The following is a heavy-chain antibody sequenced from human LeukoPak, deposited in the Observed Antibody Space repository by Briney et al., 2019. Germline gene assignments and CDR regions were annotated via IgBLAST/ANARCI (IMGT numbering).Heavy chain of an antibody. CDR3: ATPPTVTRNY. J-gene: IGHJ4*02. CDR1: GFTFSSYN. V-gene: IGHV3-23*01. Sequence: RGSLRLSCAASGFTFSSYNMNWVRQAPGKGLEWVSSISGSGGRTHYTDSVKGRFTISRDNSKNTLYLQMNSLRAEDTAVYYCATPPTVTRNYWGQGTLVTVSS. D-gene: IGHD4-17*01. CDR2: ISGSGGRT.